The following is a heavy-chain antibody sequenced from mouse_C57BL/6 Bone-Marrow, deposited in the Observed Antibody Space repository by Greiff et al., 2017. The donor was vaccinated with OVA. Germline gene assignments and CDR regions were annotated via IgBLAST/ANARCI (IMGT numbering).Heavy chain of an antibody. CDR2: IDPEDGET. D-gene: IGHD1-1*01. Sequence: VQLQQSGAELVKPGASVKLSCTASGFNIKDYYMHWVKQRTEQGLEWIGRIDPEDGETKYAPKFQGKATITADTSSNPAYLQLSSLTSEDTAVYYCSLYYYGSSKGFAYWGQGTLVTVSA. J-gene: IGHJ3*01. CDR1: GFNIKDYY. CDR3: SLYYYGSSKGFAY. V-gene: IGHV14-2*01.